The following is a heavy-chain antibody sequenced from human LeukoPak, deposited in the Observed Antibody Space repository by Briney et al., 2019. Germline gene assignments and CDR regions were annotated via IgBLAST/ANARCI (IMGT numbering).Heavy chain of an antibody. J-gene: IGHJ4*02. Sequence: SETLSLTCAVYGGSFSGYYWSRIRQPPGKGLEWIGEINHSGSTNYNPSLKSRVTISVDTSKNQFSLKLSSVTAADTAVYYCARGHKRLAAAAYDYWGQGTLVTVSS. V-gene: IGHV4-34*01. CDR1: GGSFSGYY. CDR2: INHSGST. CDR3: ARGHKRLAAAAYDY. D-gene: IGHD6-13*01.